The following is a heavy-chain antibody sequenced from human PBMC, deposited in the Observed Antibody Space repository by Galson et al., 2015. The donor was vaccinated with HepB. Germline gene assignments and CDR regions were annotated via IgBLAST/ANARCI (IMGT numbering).Heavy chain of an antibody. Sequence: SVKVSCKASGYRFTDYGINWVRQAPGQGLEWMGWNNTSNGNTAFAQKVQGRVTMTTDTSTSIAYMELRSLRFGDTAVYYCATGGDGKNFFDSWGQGTPVTVSS. CDR2: NNTSNGNT. CDR1: GYRFTDYG. J-gene: IGHJ4*02. CDR3: ATGGDGKNFFDS. V-gene: IGHV1-18*01. D-gene: IGHD3-16*01.